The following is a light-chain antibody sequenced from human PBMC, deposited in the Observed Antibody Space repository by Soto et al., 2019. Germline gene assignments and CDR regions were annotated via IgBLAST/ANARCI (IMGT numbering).Light chain of an antibody. V-gene: IGKV3-11*01. J-gene: IGKJ2*01. CDR1: QSVSSY. CDR2: DAS. Sequence: EIVLTQSPATLSLSPGERATLSCRASQSVSSYLAWYQQKPGQAPRLLIYDASNRATGIPARFSGSGSGTDFTLTISSLEPEDCAVYYRQQRSKWPPMYTFGQGTKLEIK. CDR3: QQRSKWPPMYT.